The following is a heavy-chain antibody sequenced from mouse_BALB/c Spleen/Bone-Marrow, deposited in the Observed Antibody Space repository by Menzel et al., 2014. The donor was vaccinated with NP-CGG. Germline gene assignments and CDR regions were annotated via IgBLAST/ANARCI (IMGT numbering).Heavy chain of an antibody. V-gene: IGHV5-6-3*01. J-gene: IGHJ2*01. CDR3: ARDYDYDY. Sequence: EVKLMESGGGLVQPGGSLKLSCAASGFTFSSYGMSWVRQTPDKRLELVATINSNGGSTYYSDSVKGRFTISRDNAKNTLYLQMSSLKSEDTAMYYCARDYDYDYWGQGTTLTVSS. CDR1: GFTFSSYG. CDR2: INSNGGST. D-gene: IGHD2-4*01.